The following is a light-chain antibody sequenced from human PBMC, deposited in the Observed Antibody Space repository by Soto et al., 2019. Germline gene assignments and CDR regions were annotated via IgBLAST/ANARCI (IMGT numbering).Light chain of an antibody. CDR3: QQYNSYWT. J-gene: IGKJ1*01. Sequence: DIQMTQSPSTLSASVGDRVTITCRASQSISSWLAWYQQKPGKAPKLLIYDASSLESGVPSRFSGSGSGTEFTLTFSSLQPDDFATYYCQQYNSYWTFGKGTKGDI. CDR1: QSISSW. V-gene: IGKV1-5*01. CDR2: DAS.